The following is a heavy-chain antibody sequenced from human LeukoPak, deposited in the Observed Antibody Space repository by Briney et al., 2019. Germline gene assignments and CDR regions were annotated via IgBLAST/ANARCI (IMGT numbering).Heavy chain of an antibody. Sequence: SETLSLTCAVYGGSFGGYYWSWIRQPPGKGLEWIGEINHSGSTNYNPSLKSRVTISVDTSKNQFSLKLSSVTAADTAVYYCARVVRYPGYYFDYWGQGTLVTVSS. D-gene: IGHD3-9*01. CDR2: INHSGST. CDR3: ARVVRYPGYYFDY. J-gene: IGHJ4*02. V-gene: IGHV4-34*01. CDR1: GGSFGGYY.